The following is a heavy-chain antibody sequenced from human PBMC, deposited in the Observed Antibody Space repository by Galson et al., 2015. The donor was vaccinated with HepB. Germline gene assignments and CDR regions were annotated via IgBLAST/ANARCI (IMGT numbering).Heavy chain of an antibody. Sequence: SLRLSCAASGFSFSSYSMSWVRQAPGKGLEWVSSIGTTFDHIYYADSVKGRFTISRDNARNSLFLQMYSLRPEDTAVYYCARSYDILTIYLSQFDLWGLGTLVTVSS. CDR3: ARSYDILTIYLSQFDL. CDR2: IGTTFDHI. J-gene: IGHJ5*02. V-gene: IGHV3-21*01. D-gene: IGHD3-9*01. CDR1: GFSFSSYS.